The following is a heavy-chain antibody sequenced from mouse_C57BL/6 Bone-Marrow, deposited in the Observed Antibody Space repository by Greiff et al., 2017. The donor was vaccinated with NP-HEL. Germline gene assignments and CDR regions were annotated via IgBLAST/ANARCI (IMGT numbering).Heavy chain of an antibody. CDR1: GYPFSSSW. CDR2: IYPGDGDT. V-gene: IGHV1-82*01. D-gene: IGHD1-1*01. CDR3: ARKDYYGSTWFAY. Sequence: QVQLKQSGPELVKPGASVKISCKASGYPFSSSWMNWVKQRPGKGLEWIGRIYPGDGDTNYNGKFKGKATLTADKSSSTAYMQLSSLTSEDSAVYFCARKDYYGSTWFAYWGQGTLVTVSA. J-gene: IGHJ3*01.